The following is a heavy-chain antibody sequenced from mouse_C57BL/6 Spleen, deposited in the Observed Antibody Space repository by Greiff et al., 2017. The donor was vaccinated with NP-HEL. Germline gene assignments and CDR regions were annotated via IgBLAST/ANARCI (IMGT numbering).Heavy chain of an antibody. V-gene: IGHV5-6*01. CDR2: ISSGGSYT. CDR1: GFTFSSYG. D-gene: IGHD2-3*01. J-gene: IGHJ1*03. Sequence: EVQRVESGGDLVKPGGSLKLSCAASGFTFSSYGMSWVRQTPDKRLEWVATISSGGSYTYYPDSVKGRFTISRDNAKNTLYLQMSSLKSEDTAMYYCARRRYDGYYDWYFDVWGTGTTVTVSS. CDR3: ARRRYDGYYDWYFDV.